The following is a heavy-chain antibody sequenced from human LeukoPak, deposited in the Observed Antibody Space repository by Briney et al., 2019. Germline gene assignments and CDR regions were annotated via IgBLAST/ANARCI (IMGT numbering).Heavy chain of an antibody. V-gene: IGHV3-23*01. J-gene: IGHJ3*02. CDR3: AKSYYYDSSGYYPYDAFDI. CDR1: GFTFSDYY. D-gene: IGHD3-22*01. Sequence: PGGSLRLSCVVSGFTFSDYYMNWVRQAPGKGPEWVSAISGSGGSTYYADSVKGRFTISRDNSKNTLYLQMNSLRAEDTAVYYCAKSYYYDSSGYYPYDAFDIWGQGTMVTVSS. CDR2: ISGSGGST.